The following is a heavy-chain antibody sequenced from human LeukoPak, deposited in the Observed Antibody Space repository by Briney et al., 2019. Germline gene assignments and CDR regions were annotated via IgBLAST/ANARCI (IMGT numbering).Heavy chain of an antibody. CDR1: GDSISGSSNY. CDR3: AREAGYSSSWSLNYYYMDV. CDR2: IYYSGST. V-gene: IGHV4-39*07. D-gene: IGHD6-13*01. Sequence: SETLSLTCTVSGDSISGSSNYWGWIRQPPGKGLEWIGTIYYSGSTYYNPSLKSRVTISVDTSKNQFSLKLSSVTAADTAVYYCAREAGYSSSWSLNYYYMDVWGKGTTVTVSS. J-gene: IGHJ6*03.